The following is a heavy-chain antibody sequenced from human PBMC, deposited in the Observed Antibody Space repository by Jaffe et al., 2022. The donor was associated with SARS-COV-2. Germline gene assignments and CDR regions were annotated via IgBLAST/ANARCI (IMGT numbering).Heavy chain of an antibody. CDR3: ARLGSSSWLLPDY. D-gene: IGHD6-13*01. CDR2: IYYSGST. Sequence: QLQLQESGPGLVKPSETLSLTCTVSSGSISSSSYYWGWIRQPPGKGLEWIGSIYYSGSTYYNPSLKSRVTISVDTSKNQFSLKLSSVTAADTAVYYCARLGSSSWLLPDYWGQGTLVTVSS. V-gene: IGHV4-39*01. J-gene: IGHJ4*02. CDR1: SGSISSSSYY.